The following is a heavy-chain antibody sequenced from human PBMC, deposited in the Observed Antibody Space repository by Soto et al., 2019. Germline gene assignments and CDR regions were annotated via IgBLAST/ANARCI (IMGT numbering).Heavy chain of an antibody. D-gene: IGHD2-8*01. CDR1: GFTFSSFA. J-gene: IGHJ4*02. CDR2: ISSSGGTT. Sequence: GGSLRLSCAVSGFTFSSFAMSWVRPAPRKGLEWVSVISSSGGTTYYTDSVKGRFTISRDNSKNTLYLQMNSLRAEDTAVYYCAKLRDFVVLPAGILDYWGPGTLVTVSS. CDR3: AKLRDFVVLPAGILDY. V-gene: IGHV3-23*01.